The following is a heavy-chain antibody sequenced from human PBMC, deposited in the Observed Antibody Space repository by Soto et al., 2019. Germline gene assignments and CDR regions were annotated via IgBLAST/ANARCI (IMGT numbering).Heavy chain of an antibody. J-gene: IGHJ3*02. Sequence: GGSLRLSCAASGFSYSSYGMHWVRQAPGRGLEWVTVISNDGNRKYYGESVKGRFSVSRDNDKDTLYLQMNGLRPEDTGVYYCAKNRRQLSALDMWGQGTTVTVSS. CDR1: GFSYSSYG. D-gene: IGHD3-16*02. V-gene: IGHV3-30*18. CDR3: AKNRRQLSALDM. CDR2: ISNDGNRK.